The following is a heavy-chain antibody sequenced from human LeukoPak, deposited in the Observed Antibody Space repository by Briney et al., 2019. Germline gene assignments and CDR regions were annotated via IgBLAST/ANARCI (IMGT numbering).Heavy chain of an antibody. D-gene: IGHD3-9*01. CDR1: GYTFTSYG. V-gene: IGHV1-18*01. Sequence: GASVKVSCKASGYTFTSYGISWVRQAPGQGLEWMGWISAYNGNTNYAQKLQGRVTMTTDTSTSTAYMELRSLRSDDTAVYYCARDYFPLTGYYPFDYWGQGTLVTVSS. J-gene: IGHJ4*02. CDR3: ARDYFPLTGYYPFDY. CDR2: ISAYNGNT.